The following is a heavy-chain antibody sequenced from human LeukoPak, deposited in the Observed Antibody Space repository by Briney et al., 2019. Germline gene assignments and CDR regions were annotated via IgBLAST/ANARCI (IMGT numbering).Heavy chain of an antibody. Sequence: SETLSLTCAVYGGSFSGYYWSWIRRPPGKGLGWIGEINHSGSTNYNPSLKSRVTISVDTSKNQFSLKLSSVTAADAAVYYCARYPVVARVIDYWGQGTLVTVSS. CDR2: INHSGST. CDR1: GGSFSGYY. V-gene: IGHV4-34*01. CDR3: ARYPVVARVIDY. D-gene: IGHD5-12*01. J-gene: IGHJ4*02.